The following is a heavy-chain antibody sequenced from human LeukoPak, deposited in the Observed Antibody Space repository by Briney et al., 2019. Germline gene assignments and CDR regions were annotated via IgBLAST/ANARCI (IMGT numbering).Heavy chain of an antibody. D-gene: IGHD2-2*02. J-gene: IGHJ4*02. CDR3: ARGEGYCSSTSCYRGGDY. Sequence: QPGGSLRLSCASSGFTFSSYGMSWVRQAPGKGLEWVANIKQDGSEKYYVDSVKGRFTISRDNAKNSLYLQMNSLRAEDTAVYYCARGEGYCSSTSCYRGGDYWGQGTLVTVSS. CDR2: IKQDGSEK. CDR1: GFTFSSYG. V-gene: IGHV3-7*01.